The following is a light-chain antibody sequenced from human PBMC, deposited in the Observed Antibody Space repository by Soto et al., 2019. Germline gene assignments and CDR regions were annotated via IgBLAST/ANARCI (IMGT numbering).Light chain of an antibody. V-gene: IGLV1-40*01. CDR2: GNN. Sequence: QSVLTQPPSVSGAPGQRVTISCTGSSSNIGADYDVHWYQQRPGTAPKLLIFGNNNRPSGVPDRFSGSKSGTSASLAITGLQAEDEGDYYCQSYDSTLSAGYVFGTGTKVTVL. CDR3: QSYDSTLSAGYV. J-gene: IGLJ1*01. CDR1: SSNIGADYD.